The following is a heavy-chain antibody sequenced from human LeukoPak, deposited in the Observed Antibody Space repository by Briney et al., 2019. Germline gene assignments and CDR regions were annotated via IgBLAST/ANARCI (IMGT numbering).Heavy chain of an antibody. V-gene: IGHV3-21*01. CDR2: ISSGSSYT. D-gene: IGHD1-26*01. Sequence: GGSLRLFCAASGFHFSTYSMDWVRQAPGKGLEGVTSISSGSSYTYYADSVKGRFTISRDNAKSSLYLQMNSLRAEDTAVYYCARREVGATLGDWGQGTLVTVSS. CDR1: GFHFSTYS. CDR3: ARREVGATLGD. J-gene: IGHJ4*02.